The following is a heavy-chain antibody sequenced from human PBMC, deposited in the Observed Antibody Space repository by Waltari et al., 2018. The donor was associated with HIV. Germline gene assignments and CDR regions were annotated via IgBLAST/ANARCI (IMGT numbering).Heavy chain of an antibody. J-gene: IGHJ4*02. Sequence: QVQLVESGGGLVQSGWSLSLSGGVSVSVVRAYGTHWVRQAPGKGLEWVAVRSYEGKTFYSDGVKGRFTMSRDTSKNTMFLQMDRLKVGDRGIYHCAKDLNMFYHGSGFDYWGPGTAVSVS. CDR1: VSVVRAYG. CDR3: AKDLNMFYHGSGFDY. CDR2: RSYEGKT. D-gene: IGHD3-10*01. V-gene: IGHV3-30*18.